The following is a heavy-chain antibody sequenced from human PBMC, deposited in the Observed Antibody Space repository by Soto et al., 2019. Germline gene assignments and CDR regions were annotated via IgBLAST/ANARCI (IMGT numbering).Heavy chain of an antibody. CDR1: VGSISSYY. D-gene: IGHD3-3*01. V-gene: IGHV4-59*01. J-gene: IGHJ4*02. CDR2: IYYSGST. CDR3: ASFKRITIFGAFPGLDY. Sequence: SETLSLTCTVSVGSISSYYWSWIRQPPGKGLEWIGYIYYSGSTNYNPSLKSRVTISVDTSKNQFSLKLSSVTAADTAVYYCASFKRITIFGAFPGLDYWGQGTLVTVSS.